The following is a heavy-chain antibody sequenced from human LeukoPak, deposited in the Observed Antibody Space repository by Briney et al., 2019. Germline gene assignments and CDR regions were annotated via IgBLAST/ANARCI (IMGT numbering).Heavy chain of an antibody. CDR3: ARQDYYDTGTWYFDL. J-gene: IGHJ2*01. Sequence: PSETLSLTCTVSGGSISSSNYYWGWIRQPPGKGLEWIGSIYYSGSTYYNPSLKSRVTISLDKSKNQFSLKLSSVTAADTAVYYCARQDYYDTGTWYFDLWGRGTLVTVSS. V-gene: IGHV4-39*07. CDR2: IYYSGST. D-gene: IGHD3-22*01. CDR1: GGSISSSNYY.